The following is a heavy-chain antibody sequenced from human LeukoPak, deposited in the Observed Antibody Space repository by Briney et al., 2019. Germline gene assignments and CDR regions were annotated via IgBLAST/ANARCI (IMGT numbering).Heavy chain of an antibody. Sequence: PGGSLRLSCAASGFTFSSYAMHWVRQAPGKGLEWVAVISYDGSNIYYADSVKGRFTISRDNSKNTLYLQMNSLRAEDTAVYYCAREVSYCSGGSCYSDYWGQGTLVTVSS. D-gene: IGHD2-15*01. CDR1: GFTFSSYA. CDR3: AREVSYCSGGSCYSDY. V-gene: IGHV3-30-3*01. CDR2: ISYDGSNI. J-gene: IGHJ4*02.